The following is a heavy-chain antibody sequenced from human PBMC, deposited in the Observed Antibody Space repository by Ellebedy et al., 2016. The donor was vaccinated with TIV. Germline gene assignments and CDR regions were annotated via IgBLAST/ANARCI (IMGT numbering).Heavy chain of an antibody. J-gene: IGHJ4*02. D-gene: IGHD6-19*01. CDR3: ASSGWFV. CDR1: GFTFSSYS. Sequence: GESLKISXAASGFTFSSYSMNWVRQAPGKGLEWVSYISSSSSTIYYADSVKGRFTISRDNAKNSLYLQMNSLRAEDTAVYYCASSGWFVWGQGTLVTVSS. CDR2: ISSSSSTI. V-gene: IGHV3-48*04.